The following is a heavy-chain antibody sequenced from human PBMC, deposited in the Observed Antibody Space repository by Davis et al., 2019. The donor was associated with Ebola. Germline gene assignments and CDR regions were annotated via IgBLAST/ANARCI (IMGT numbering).Heavy chain of an antibody. V-gene: IGHV3-11*01. CDR1: GFTFSDYY. CDR3: ATGGARYFQH. Sequence: GESLKISCTGSGFTFSDYYMSWIRQAPGKGLEWISYISGSGNTIKYADSVKDRFTISRDNAKKSLSLLMTSLRVEDTAVYYCATGGARYFQHWGQGTLVTISS. J-gene: IGHJ1*01. CDR2: ISGSGNTI.